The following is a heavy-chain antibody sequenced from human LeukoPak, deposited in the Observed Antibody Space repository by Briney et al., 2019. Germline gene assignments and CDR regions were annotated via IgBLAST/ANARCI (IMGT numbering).Heavy chain of an antibody. V-gene: IGHV4-59*01. J-gene: IGHJ1*01. CDR3: ARVSSDTAMVMP. Sequence: PSETLSLTCTVSGGSISSYYWNWIRQTPGKGLEWIGYIHYSGSTNYNPSLKSRVTISVDTSKNQFSLKLSSVTAADTAVYYCARVSSDTAMVMPWGQGTLVTVSS. CDR1: GGSISSYY. CDR2: IHYSGST. D-gene: IGHD5-18*01.